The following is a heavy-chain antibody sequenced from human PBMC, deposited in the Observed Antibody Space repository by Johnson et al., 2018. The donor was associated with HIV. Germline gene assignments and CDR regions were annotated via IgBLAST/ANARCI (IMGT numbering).Heavy chain of an antibody. D-gene: IGHD2-2*01. V-gene: IGHV3-30*04. Sequence: VQVVESGGGVVQPGRSLRLSCAASGFTFSSYAMHWVRQAPGTGMEWVAVISYDGRDKYYANSVKGRFTISRDNSKNTWYLQMNSLRAEDTAVYYCAKVGCSTSCYDQDAFDIWGQGTMVTVSS. CDR2: ISYDGRDK. CDR3: AKVGCSTSCYDQDAFDI. CDR1: GFTFSSYA. J-gene: IGHJ3*02.